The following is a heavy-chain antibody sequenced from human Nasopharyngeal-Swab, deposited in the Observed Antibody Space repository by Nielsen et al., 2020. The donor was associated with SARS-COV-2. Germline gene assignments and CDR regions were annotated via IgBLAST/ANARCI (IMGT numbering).Heavy chain of an antibody. Sequence: LSCAASGFTFSSYDMHWVRQATGKGLEWVSAIGTAGDTYYPGSVKGRFTISRENAKNSLYLQMNSLRAGDTAVYYCARAHYGGTYYYYGMDVWGQGTTVTVSS. D-gene: IGHD4-23*01. J-gene: IGHJ6*02. CDR2: IGTAGDT. V-gene: IGHV3-13*01. CDR3: ARAHYGGTYYYYGMDV. CDR1: GFTFSSYD.